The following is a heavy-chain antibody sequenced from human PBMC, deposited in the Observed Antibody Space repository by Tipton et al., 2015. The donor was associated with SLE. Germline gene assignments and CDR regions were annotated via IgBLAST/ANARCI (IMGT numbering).Heavy chain of an antibody. D-gene: IGHD2-21*01. J-gene: IGHJ6*02. CDR2: IDWRSGRV. CDR1: GFNFDAHA. V-gene: IGHV3-9*01. Sequence: SLRLSCTASGFNFDAHAMHWVRQAPGKGLEWVSSIDWRSGRVDYADSVKGRFTISRDSAKNSLYLQMNSLRVEDTGVYYCVRAYYGMDVWGQGTTVTVSS. CDR3: VRAYYGMDV.